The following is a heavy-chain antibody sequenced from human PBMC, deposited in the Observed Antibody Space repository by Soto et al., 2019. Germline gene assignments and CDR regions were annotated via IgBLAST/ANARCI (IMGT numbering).Heavy chain of an antibody. V-gene: IGHV4-61*01. CDR2: IYFSGTT. CDR1: GGSVSSDSYY. Sequence: QVQLQESGPRLVQPSETLSLTCSVSGGSVSSDSYYWSWIRQPPGAGLEWIGYIYFSGTTNYNPSLERRVTILVDSSKNQFSLKLSSVPAADTAVYYCARSPDSGDYVDYWGQGTLVAVSS. CDR3: ARSPDSGDYVDY. D-gene: IGHD4-17*01. J-gene: IGHJ4*02.